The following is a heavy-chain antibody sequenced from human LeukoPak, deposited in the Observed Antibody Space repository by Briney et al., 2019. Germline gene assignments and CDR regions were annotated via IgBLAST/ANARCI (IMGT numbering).Heavy chain of an antibody. CDR1: GFTFSSYG. D-gene: IGHD6-6*01. CDR2: ISYDGSNK. CDR3: AKEGSSSSDYFDY. Sequence: GGSLRLSCAASGFTFSSYGMHWVRQAPGKGLEWVAVISYDGSNKYYAGSVKGRFTISRDNSKNTLYLQMNSLRAEDTAVYYCAKEGSSSSDYFDYWGQGTLVTVSS. V-gene: IGHV3-30*18. J-gene: IGHJ4*02.